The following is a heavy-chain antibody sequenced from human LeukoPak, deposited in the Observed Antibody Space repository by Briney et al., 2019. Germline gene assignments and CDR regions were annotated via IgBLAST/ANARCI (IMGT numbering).Heavy chain of an antibody. D-gene: IGHD3-10*01. CDR2: LSTSGSP. J-gene: IGHJ5*02. V-gene: IGHV4-4*07. CDR3: ARAGTYYYGSSIASSNWFDP. CDR1: AVSINNY. Sequence: SESLSPTCTVSAVSINNYWSWIRQPAGKGLEWIGRLSTSGSPNYNPSLKSPVTMSIDTYKYKFFLRLRSGTAADTAVYYCARAGTYYYGSSIASSNWFDPWGQGTLVTVSS.